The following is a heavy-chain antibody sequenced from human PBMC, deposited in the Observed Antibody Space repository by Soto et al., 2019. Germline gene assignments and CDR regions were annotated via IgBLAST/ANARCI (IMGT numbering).Heavy chain of an antibody. CDR3: ARDREGYSGYDFPLGYYYYYGMDV. D-gene: IGHD5-12*01. CDR1: GYTFTSYG. CDR2: ISAYNGNT. J-gene: IGHJ6*02. Sequence: ASVKVSCKASGYTFTSYGISWVRQAPGQGLEWMGWISAYNGNTNYAQKLQGRVTMTKDTYTSTAYMELRIRRSDDTAVFYCARDREGYSGYDFPLGYYYYYGMDVWGQGTTVTVSS. V-gene: IGHV1-18*01.